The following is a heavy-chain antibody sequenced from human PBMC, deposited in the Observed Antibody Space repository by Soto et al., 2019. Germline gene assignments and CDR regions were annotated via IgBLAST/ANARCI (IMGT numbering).Heavy chain of an antibody. D-gene: IGHD6-6*01. V-gene: IGHV3-30*18. CDR3: AKDGPYSSSSEYYYYGMDV. J-gene: IGHJ6*02. CDR2: ISYDGSNK. CDR1: GFTFSSYG. Sequence: GGSLRLSCAASGFTFSSYGMHWVRRAPGKGLEWVAVISYDGSNKYYADSVKGRLTISRDNSKNTLYLQMNSLRAEDTAVYYCAKDGPYSSSSEYYYYGMDVWGQGTTVTVSS.